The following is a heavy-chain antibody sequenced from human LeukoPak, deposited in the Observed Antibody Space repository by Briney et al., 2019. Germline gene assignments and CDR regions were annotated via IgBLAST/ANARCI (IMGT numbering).Heavy chain of an antibody. CDR2: ISGSGGST. Sequence: GGSLRLSCAASGFTFSSYAMSWVRQAPGKGLEWVSAISGSGGSTYYADSVKGRFTISRDNSKNTLYLQMNSLRAEDTAVYYCAKGDSTTFYYYYYMDVGGKGTTVTVSS. CDR1: GFTFSSYA. J-gene: IGHJ6*03. V-gene: IGHV3-23*01. CDR3: AKGDSTTFYYYYYMDV. D-gene: IGHD2/OR15-2a*01.